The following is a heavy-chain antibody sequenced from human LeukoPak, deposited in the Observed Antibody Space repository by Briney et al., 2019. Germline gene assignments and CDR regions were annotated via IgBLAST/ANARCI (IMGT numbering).Heavy chain of an antibody. Sequence: PGGSLRLSCAASGFTFSSYGMRWVRQAPGKGLEWVAFIRYDGSNKYYADSVKGRFTISRDNSKNTLYLQMNSLRAEDTAVYYCAKDRVTMIVADYWGQGTLVTVSS. CDR1: GFTFSSYG. CDR3: AKDRVTMIVADY. J-gene: IGHJ4*02. V-gene: IGHV3-30*02. CDR2: IRYDGSNK. D-gene: IGHD3-22*01.